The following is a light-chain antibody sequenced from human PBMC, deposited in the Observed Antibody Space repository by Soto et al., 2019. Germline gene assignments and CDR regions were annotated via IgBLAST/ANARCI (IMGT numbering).Light chain of an antibody. V-gene: IGLV2-14*01. CDR2: EVS. J-gene: IGLJ1*01. CDR3: SSYTSSSTQA. Sequence: QSALTQPASVSASPGQSITISCTGNRSDVGGYNYVSWYQQHPGKAPKLMIYEVSNRPSGVSNRFSGSKSGNTASLSISGLQAEDEADYYCSSYTSSSTQAFGTGTKLTVL. CDR1: RSDVGGYNY.